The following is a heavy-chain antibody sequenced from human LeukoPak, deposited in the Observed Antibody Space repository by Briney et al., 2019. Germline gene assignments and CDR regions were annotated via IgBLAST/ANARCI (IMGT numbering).Heavy chain of an antibody. Sequence: GGSLRPSCAASGFTISTNWMTWVRQTPGKGLEWVANIKPSGTETYYGDPVKGRFTISRDNAKNLLYLQMSSLRAEDTAVYSCGRFGDEAGIDNWGQGTLVTVSS. V-gene: IGHV3-7*01. CDR2: IKPSGTET. J-gene: IGHJ4*02. D-gene: IGHD3-10*01. CDR3: GRFGDEAGIDN. CDR1: GFTISTNW.